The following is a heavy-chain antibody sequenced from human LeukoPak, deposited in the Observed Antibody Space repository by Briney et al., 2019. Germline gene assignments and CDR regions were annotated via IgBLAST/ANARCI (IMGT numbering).Heavy chain of an antibody. D-gene: IGHD6-6*01. CDR3: TTESSGGLEY. CDR1: GFTFSNAW. J-gene: IGHJ4*02. V-gene: IGHV3-15*01. Sequence: GGSLRLSGAASGFTFSNAWMSWVRQTPGKGLEWVGRIKSRVDGETTDFAAPVKGRFTISRDDSKHTLFLQMNSLKTEDTAEYYCTTESSGGLEYWGQGTLVTVSS. CDR2: IKSRVDGETT.